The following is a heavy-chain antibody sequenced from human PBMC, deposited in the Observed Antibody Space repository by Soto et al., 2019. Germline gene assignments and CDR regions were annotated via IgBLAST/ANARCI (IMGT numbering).Heavy chain of an antibody. V-gene: IGHV4-4*02. CDR1: NGSISSDNW. CDR2: IFHSGTA. Sequence: QVQLQESGPGLVKPSGALSLTCAVSNGSISSDNWWSWVRQPPGKGLEWIGEIFHSGTANYNPSLKSRITISVDKSKNQFSLEMNSVTAADTAVYYCARGGGWLFDHWGLGTLVTVSS. CDR3: ARGGGWLFDH. J-gene: IGHJ4*02. D-gene: IGHD6-19*01.